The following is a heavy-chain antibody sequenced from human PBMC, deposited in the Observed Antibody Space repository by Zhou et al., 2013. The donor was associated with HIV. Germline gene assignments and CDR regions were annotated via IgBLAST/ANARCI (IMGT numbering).Heavy chain of an antibody. V-gene: IGHV1-69*04. D-gene: IGHD3-22*01. J-gene: IGHJ3*02. Sequence: QVQLVQSGAEVKKPGSSVKVSCKASGGTFSSYAISWVRQAPGQGLEWMGRIIPILGIANYAQKFQGRVTITADKSTSTAYMELSSLRSEDTAVYYCARDPPPHYYDSSGYADAFDIWGPRGQWSPSLQ. CDR2: IIPILGIA. CDR3: ARDPPPHYYDSSGYADAFDI. CDR1: GGTFSSYA.